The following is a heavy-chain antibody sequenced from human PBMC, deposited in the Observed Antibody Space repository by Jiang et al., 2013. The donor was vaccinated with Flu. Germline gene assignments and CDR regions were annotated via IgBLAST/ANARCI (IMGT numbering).Heavy chain of an antibody. CDR3: ARGTETIEYFDY. Sequence: LLKPSETLSLTCSVSGGSIISHYWSWIRQAPGRGLEWIGYIHYSGSAKYNRSLKSRVTMSVDTSKNQLFLRLSSVTAAGTAVYYCARGTETIEYFDYWGQGALVTVSS. V-gene: IGHV4-59*11. CDR1: GGSIISHY. J-gene: IGHJ4*02. CDR2: IHYSGSA. D-gene: IGHD4-17*01.